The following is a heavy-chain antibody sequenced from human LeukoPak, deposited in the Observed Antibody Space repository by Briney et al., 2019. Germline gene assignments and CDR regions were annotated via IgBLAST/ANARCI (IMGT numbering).Heavy chain of an antibody. V-gene: IGHV4-39*07. CDR3: ARGSYYYDSSGQPAAFDI. CDR2: IYYSGST. D-gene: IGHD3-22*01. Sequence: SETLSLTCTVSGGSISSSSYYWGWIRQPPGKGLEWSGSIYYSGSTYYNPSLKSRVTISVDTSKNQFSLKLSSVTAADTAVYYCARGSYYYDSSGQPAAFDIWGQGTMVTVSS. J-gene: IGHJ3*02. CDR1: GGSISSSSYY.